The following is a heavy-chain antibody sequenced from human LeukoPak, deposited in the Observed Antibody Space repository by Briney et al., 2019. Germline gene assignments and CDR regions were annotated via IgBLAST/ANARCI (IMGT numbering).Heavy chain of an antibody. J-gene: IGHJ4*02. CDR1: GFTFDDYA. CDR3: AKDKGQWEPLEY. V-gene: IGHV3-9*01. CDR2: ISWNSGSI. Sequence: GGSLRLSCAASGFTFDDYAMHWVRQAPGKGLEWVSGISWNSGSIGYADSVKGRFTISRDNAKNSLYLQMNSLRAEDTALYYRAKDKGQWEPLEYWGQGTLVTVSS. D-gene: IGHD1-26*01.